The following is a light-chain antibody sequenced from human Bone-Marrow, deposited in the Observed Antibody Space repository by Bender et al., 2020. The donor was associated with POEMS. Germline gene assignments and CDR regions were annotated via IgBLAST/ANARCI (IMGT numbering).Light chain of an antibody. J-gene: IGLJ1*01. Sequence: QSVLTQPPSVSGAPGQRVTISCTGTSSDVGTYDLVSWYQQYPGKAPKLMIYEVSKRPSGVSNRFSGSKSGNTASLTISGLQAEDEADFYCSSYASSRTYVFGTGTKVTVL. CDR1: SSDVGTYDL. CDR3: SSYASSRTYV. CDR2: EVS. V-gene: IGLV2-23*02.